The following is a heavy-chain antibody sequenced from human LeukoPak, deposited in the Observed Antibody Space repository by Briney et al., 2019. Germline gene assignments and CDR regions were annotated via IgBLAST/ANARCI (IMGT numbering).Heavy chain of an antibody. J-gene: IGHJ4*02. V-gene: IGHV4-34*01. CDR1: GGSFSGYY. CDR2: INHSGST. D-gene: IGHD4-11*01. Sequence: SETLSLTCAVYGGSFSGYYWSWIRQPPGKGLEWIGEINHSGSTNYNPSLKSRVTISVDTSKNQFSLKLSSVTAADTAVYYCARTRKARYYFDYWGQGTLVTVSS. CDR3: ARTRKARYYFDY.